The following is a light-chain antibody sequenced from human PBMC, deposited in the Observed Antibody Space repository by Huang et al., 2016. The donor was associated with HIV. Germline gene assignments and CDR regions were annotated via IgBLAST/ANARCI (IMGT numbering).Light chain of an antibody. CDR1: QGISSY. V-gene: IGKV1-9*01. J-gene: IGKJ2*01. CDR3: QQLNSYPYT. Sequence: IQLTQSPSSLSASVGDRVTITCRASQGISSYLAWYQQKPGKAPKLLIYAASTLQSGVPSRFSGSGSGTDFTLTIGSLQPEDFAAYYCQQLNSYPYTVGQGTKLEIK. CDR2: AAS.